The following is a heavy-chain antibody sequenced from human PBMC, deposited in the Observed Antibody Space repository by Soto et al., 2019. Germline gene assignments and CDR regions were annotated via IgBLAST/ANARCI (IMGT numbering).Heavy chain of an antibody. Sequence: QVQLVQSGAEVKKPGASVKVSCKASGYTFTSYGISWVRQAPGQGLEWMGWISAYNGNTNYAQKLQGRVTMTTDTSTSTAYMELRSLRSDNTAVYYCARIAYDFWSGYYYNWFDPWGQGTLVTVSS. V-gene: IGHV1-18*01. D-gene: IGHD3-3*01. CDR3: ARIAYDFWSGYYYNWFDP. CDR1: GYTFTSYG. J-gene: IGHJ5*02. CDR2: ISAYNGNT.